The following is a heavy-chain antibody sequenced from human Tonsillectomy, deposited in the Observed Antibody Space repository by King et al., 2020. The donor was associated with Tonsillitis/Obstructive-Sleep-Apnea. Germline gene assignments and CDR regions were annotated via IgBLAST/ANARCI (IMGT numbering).Heavy chain of an antibody. D-gene: IGHD3-3*01. CDR1: GGSFSGYY. CDR3: ASHQTEFFEWLSPTSGYMDV. Sequence: VQLQQWGAGLLKPSETLSLTCAVYGGSFSGYYWNWIRQPPGKGLEWIGEINHSGSTSYNPSLKSRVTISMDSSKNQFSLKLSSVTASDTAVYYCASHQTEFFEWLSPTSGYMDVWGKGTTVTVSS. CDR2: INHSGST. V-gene: IGHV4-34*01. J-gene: IGHJ6*03.